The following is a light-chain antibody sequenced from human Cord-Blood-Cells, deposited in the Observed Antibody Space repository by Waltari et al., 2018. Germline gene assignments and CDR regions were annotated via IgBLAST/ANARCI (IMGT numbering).Light chain of an antibody. V-gene: IGKV1-39*01. CDR1: QSISSY. CDR3: QQSYSTPIT. J-gene: IGKJ5*01. Sequence: DIQMTQSPSSLSASVGDRVTITCRASQSISSYLNWYQQKPGKAPKLLIYAASSLQSGVPSRFSGSGSGTDFTLTISSLQPEDCATYYCQQSYSTPITFGQGTRLEIK. CDR2: AAS.